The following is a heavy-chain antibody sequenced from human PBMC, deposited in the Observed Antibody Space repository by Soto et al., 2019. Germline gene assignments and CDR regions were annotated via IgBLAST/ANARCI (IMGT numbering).Heavy chain of an antibody. CDR3: ASHSGSSPEGRYYYGMDV. CDR2: IIPIFGTA. CDR1: GGTFSSYA. Sequence: QVQLVQSGAEVKKPGSSVKVSCKASGGTFSSYAISWVRQAPGQGLEWMGGIIPIFGTADYAQKFQGRVTITADESTITAYMERSSLRSEDTAVYYCASHSGSSPEGRYYYGMDVWGQGTTVTVSS. V-gene: IGHV1-69*12. D-gene: IGHD1-26*01. J-gene: IGHJ6*02.